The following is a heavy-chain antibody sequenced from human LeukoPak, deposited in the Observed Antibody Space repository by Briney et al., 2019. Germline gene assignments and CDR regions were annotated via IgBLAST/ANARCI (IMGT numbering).Heavy chain of an antibody. Sequence: GGSLRLSCAASSGYAMGWVRQAPGKGLEWVSVLYSGGRIFYADSVKGRFTISRDNSKNTLYLQMNTLTAEDTAVYYCARHYGGNSAWYFDLWGRGALVTVSS. D-gene: IGHD4-23*01. CDR3: ARHYGGNSAWYFDL. V-gene: IGHV3-53*01. J-gene: IGHJ2*01. CDR1: SGYA. CDR2: LYSGGRI.